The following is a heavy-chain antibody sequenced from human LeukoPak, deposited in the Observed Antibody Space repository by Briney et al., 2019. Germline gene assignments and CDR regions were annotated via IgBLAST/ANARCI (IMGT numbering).Heavy chain of an antibody. J-gene: IGHJ5*02. CDR2: ISYDGSNK. V-gene: IGHV3-30*03. D-gene: IGHD6-13*01. CDR3: ARDVGQQPANALNWFDP. Sequence: GGSLRLSCAASGFTFSSYGMHWVRQAPGKGLEWVAVISYDGSNKYYADSVKGRFTISRDNSKNTLYLQMNSLRAEDTAVYYCARDVGQQPANALNWFDPWGQGTLVTVSS. CDR1: GFTFSSYG.